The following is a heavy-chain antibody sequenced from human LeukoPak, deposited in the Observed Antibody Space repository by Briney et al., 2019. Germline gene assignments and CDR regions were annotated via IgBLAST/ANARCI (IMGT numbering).Heavy chain of an antibody. CDR3: ARGVYKYAYYYYMDV. Sequence: SETLSLTCAVYGGSFSGYYWSWIRQPPGKGLEWIGEINHSGSTNYNPSLKSRVTISVDTSKNQFSLKLSSVTAADTAVYYCARGVYKYAYYYYMDVWGKGTTVTVSS. V-gene: IGHV4-34*01. J-gene: IGHJ6*03. D-gene: IGHD2-8*01. CDR1: GGSFSGYY. CDR2: INHSGST.